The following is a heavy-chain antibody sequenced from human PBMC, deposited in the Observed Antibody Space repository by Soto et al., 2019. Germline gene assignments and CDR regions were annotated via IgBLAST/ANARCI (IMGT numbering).Heavy chain of an antibody. CDR2: ISESGGST. CDR3: ARESEDLTSNFDY. V-gene: IGHV3-23*01. CDR1: GFTFTNYA. J-gene: IGHJ4*02. Sequence: PGGSLRLSCAVSGFTFTNYAMSWVRQTPGKGLEWVSAISESGGSTFYAGSVRGRFTVSRDNAKNSVYLEMNSLSAEDTAVYYCARESEDLTSNFDYWGQGTLVTVSS.